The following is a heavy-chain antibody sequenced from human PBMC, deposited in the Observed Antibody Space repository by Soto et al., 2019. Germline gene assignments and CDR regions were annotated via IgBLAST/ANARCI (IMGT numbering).Heavy chain of an antibody. CDR1: GFTFSNFA. D-gene: IGHD6-19*01. CDR2: ISYDGRNT. CDR3: AKGGRQWLVTSDFNY. Sequence: GGSLRLSCAASGFTFSNFAMHWVRQAPGKGLEWVAVISYDGRNTHYADSVKGRFTISRDSSKNTVSLEMTSLRAEDTAVYYCAKGGRQWLVTSDFNYWGQGALVTVSS. V-gene: IGHV3-30*04. J-gene: IGHJ4*02.